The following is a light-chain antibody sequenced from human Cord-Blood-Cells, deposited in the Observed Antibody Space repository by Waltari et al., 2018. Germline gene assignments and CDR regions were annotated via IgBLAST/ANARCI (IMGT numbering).Light chain of an antibody. CDR2: DVS. J-gene: IGLJ3*02. CDR1: SSDVGGYNY. V-gene: IGLV2-11*01. CDR3: CSYAGSYTNWV. Sequence: QSALTQPRSVSASPGQSVTISCTGTSSDVGGYNYVSWYQQHPGKAPKLMIYDVSKRPSGVPDRFSGPKSGNTASLTISGLQAEDEADYYCCSYAGSYTNWVFGGGTKLTVL.